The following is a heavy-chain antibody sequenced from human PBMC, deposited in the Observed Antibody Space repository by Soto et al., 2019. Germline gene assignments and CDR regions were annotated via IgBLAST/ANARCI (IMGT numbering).Heavy chain of an antibody. CDR1: GYTFTSYG. CDR3: ARDGHSSSSDY. Sequence: ASVKVSCKASGYTFTSYGISWVRQAPGQGLEWMGWISAYNGNTNYAQKLQGRVTMTTDTSTSTAHMELRSLRSDDTAVYYCARDGHSSSSDYWGQGTLVTVSS. J-gene: IGHJ4*02. V-gene: IGHV1-18*01. CDR2: ISAYNGNT. D-gene: IGHD6-6*01.